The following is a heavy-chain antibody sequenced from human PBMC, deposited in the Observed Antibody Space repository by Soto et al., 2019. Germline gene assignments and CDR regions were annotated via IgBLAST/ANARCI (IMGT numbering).Heavy chain of an antibody. CDR2: IQSGGPT. D-gene: IGHD2-15*01. Sequence: GGSLRLSCAASGFTVSSKYMSWDRQAPGKGLEWVSLIQSGGPTYYADSVKGRFTISRDTSENTLHLQMDSLRAEDTAVYYCARDDVLCDGCRCSGVALDVWGKGTTVTVSS. V-gene: IGHV3-66*01. CDR3: ARDDVLCDGCRCSGVALDV. CDR1: GFTVSSKY. J-gene: IGHJ6*04.